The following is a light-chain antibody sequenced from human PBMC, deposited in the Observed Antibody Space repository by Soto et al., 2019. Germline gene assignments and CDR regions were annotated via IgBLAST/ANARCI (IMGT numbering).Light chain of an antibody. CDR3: QQRTDWPPVYT. V-gene: IGKV1-5*01. CDR1: QSISTW. J-gene: IGKJ2*01. CDR2: DAS. Sequence: DIQMTQSPSTLSASVGDGVTITCRASQSISTWLAWYQQKPGKAPKLLIYDASTLESGVPSRFSGSGSGTEFTLTISSLQPDDFAVYYCQQRTDWPPVYTFGQGTKLEIK.